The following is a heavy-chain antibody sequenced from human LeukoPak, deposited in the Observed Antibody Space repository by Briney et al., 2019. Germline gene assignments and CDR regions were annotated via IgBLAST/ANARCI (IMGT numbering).Heavy chain of an antibody. CDR3: AKHGYGSDAFDI. CDR2: ISYDGSNK. CDR1: GFTFSSYG. J-gene: IGHJ3*02. D-gene: IGHD5-12*01. V-gene: IGHV3-30*18. Sequence: PGGSLRLSCAASGFTFSSYGMHWVRQAPGKGLEWVAVISYDGSNKYYADSVKGRFTISRDNSKNTLYLQMNSLRAEDTAVYYCAKHGYGSDAFDIWGQGTIVTVSS.